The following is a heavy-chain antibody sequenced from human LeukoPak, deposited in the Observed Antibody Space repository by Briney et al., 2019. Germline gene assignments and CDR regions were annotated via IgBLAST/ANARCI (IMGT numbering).Heavy chain of an antibody. CDR2: FDPKDGET. CDR1: GYTLTELS. J-gene: IGHJ4*02. CDR3: ARRKARDLILDY. Sequence: GASVKVSCKVSGYTLTELSMHWVRQAPGKGLEWMGGFDPKDGETIYAQKFQGRVTMTEDTSTDTAYMGLSSLRSEDTAVYYCARRKARDLILDYWGQGTLVTVSS. D-gene: IGHD3/OR15-3a*01. V-gene: IGHV1-24*01.